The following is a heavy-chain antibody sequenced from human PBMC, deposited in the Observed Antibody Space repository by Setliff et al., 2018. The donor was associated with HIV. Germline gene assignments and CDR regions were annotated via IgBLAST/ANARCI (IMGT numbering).Heavy chain of an antibody. V-gene: IGHV1-69*13. Sequence: SVKVSCKASGGTFSSFAINWVRQAPGQGLEWMGGIISVFGTTHYSQKFQGRVTITADESTSTAYMELSSLRSEDTAVYYCARGRASYNVFDIWGQGTMVTVSS. CDR2: IISVFGTT. D-gene: IGHD1-1*01. CDR3: ARGRASYNVFDI. CDR1: GGTFSSFA. J-gene: IGHJ3*02.